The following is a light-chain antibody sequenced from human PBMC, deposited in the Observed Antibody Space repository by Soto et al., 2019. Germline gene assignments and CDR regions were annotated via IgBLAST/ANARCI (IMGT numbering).Light chain of an antibody. CDR3: QQRRNWPLT. CDR2: DAS. V-gene: IGKV3-11*01. J-gene: IGKJ4*01. CDR1: QSVSTY. Sequence: ETVLTQSPATLSLSPGDRATLSCRASQSVSTYLAWYQQKPGQAPRLLIYDASNRATGIPARFSGSGSGTDFTLTISSLEPEDFAFYYCQQRRNWPLTFGGGTKVEIK.